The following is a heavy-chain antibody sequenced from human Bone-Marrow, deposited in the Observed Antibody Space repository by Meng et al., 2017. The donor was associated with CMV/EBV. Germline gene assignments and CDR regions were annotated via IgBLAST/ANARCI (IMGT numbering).Heavy chain of an antibody. CDR2: IYYSGST. D-gene: IGHD6-13*01. Sequence: SETLSLTCTVSGGSISSYYWSWIRQPPGKGLEWIGYIYYSGSTNYNSSLKSRVTISVDTSKNQFSLKLSSVTAADTAVYYCARWLIAAAGTGWFDPWGQGTLVTVSS. CDR1: GGSISSYY. J-gene: IGHJ5*02. CDR3: ARWLIAAAGTGWFDP. V-gene: IGHV4-59*01.